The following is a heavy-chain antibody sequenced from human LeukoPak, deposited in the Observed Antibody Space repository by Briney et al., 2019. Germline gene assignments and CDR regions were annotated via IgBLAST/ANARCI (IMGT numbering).Heavy chain of an antibody. CDR2: INPNSGGT. V-gene: IGHV1-2*02. CDR1: GYTFTGYY. CDR3: ARDLLIQPRTEFDY. Sequence: AASVKVSCKASGYTFTGYYMHWVRQAPGQGLEWMGWINPNSGGTNYAQKFQGRVTMTRDTSISTAYMELSRLRSDDTAVYYCARDLLIQPRTEFDYWGQGTLVTVSS. J-gene: IGHJ4*02. D-gene: IGHD5-18*01.